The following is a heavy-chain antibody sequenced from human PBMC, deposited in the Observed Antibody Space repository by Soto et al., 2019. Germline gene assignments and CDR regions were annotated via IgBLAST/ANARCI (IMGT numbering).Heavy chain of an antibody. CDR3: ARDPVNRYCSGGSCSFYYYYGMDV. Sequence: SVKVSCKASGGTFSSYAISWVRQAPGQGLEWMGGIIPIFGTANYAQKFQGRVTITTDESTSTAYMELSSLRSEDTAVYYCARDPVNRYCSGGSCSFYYYYGMDVWGQGTTVTVSS. CDR1: GGTFSSYA. CDR2: IIPIFGTA. V-gene: IGHV1-69*05. D-gene: IGHD2-15*01. J-gene: IGHJ6*02.